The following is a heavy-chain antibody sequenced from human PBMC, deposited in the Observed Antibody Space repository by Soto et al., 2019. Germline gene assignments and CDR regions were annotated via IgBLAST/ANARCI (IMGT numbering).Heavy chain of an antibody. D-gene: IGHD3-9*01. V-gene: IGHV4-39*01. CDR1: DDSINSDKYY. CDR3: ARLEGLATISYYFDF. CDR2: VYYRGNA. J-gene: IGHJ4*02. Sequence: SETLSLTCSVSDDSINSDKYYWGWIRQPPGKGLEWIGSVYYRGNAYYNPSLQTRVTISLDKSKSQFSLKPNSVTAADSAVYFCARLEGLATISYYFDFWGPGALVTVSS.